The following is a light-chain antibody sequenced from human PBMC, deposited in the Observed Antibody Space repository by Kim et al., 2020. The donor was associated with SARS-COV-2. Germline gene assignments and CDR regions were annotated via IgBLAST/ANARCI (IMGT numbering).Light chain of an antibody. V-gene: IGKV3-20*01. J-gene: IGKJ1*01. CDR3: HQYGSSPWT. CDR2: GAS. Sequence: SPGERATLSCRASQTVNSRYLAWYQQTPGQATRLLIYGASTRAADIPDRFSGSGSGTDFTLTISRLEPEDFAVYYCHQYGSSPWTSGHGTKVDIK. CDR1: QTVNSRY.